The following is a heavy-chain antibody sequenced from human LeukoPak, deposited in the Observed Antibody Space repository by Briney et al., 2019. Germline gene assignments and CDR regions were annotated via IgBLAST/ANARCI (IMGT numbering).Heavy chain of an antibody. Sequence: SETLSLTCTVSGGSISGYYWSWIRQPPGKGLEWIGYIYYGGITNYKPSLKSRLTISVDMSKNQFSLKLNSVTAADTAVYYCAREMSVAGFDNWGQGTLVTVSS. V-gene: IGHV4-59*01. J-gene: IGHJ4*01. D-gene: IGHD6-19*01. CDR3: AREMSVAGFDN. CDR2: IYYGGIT. CDR1: GGSISGYY.